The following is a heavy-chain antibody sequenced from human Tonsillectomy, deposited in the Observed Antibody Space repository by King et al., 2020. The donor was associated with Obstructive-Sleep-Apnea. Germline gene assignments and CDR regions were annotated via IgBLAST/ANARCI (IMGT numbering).Heavy chain of an antibody. Sequence: GQLVQSGAEVKKPGASVKVSCKASGYTFTGYYMHWVRQAPGQGLEWMGWINPNSGGTNYAQKFQGWVTMTRDTSISTAYMELSRLRSDDTAVYYCARSGGSGSYYNQYYFDYWGQGTLVTVSS. D-gene: IGHD3-10*01. CDR1: GYTFTGYY. CDR3: ARSGGSGSYYNQYYFDY. J-gene: IGHJ4*02. CDR2: INPNSGGT. V-gene: IGHV1-2*04.